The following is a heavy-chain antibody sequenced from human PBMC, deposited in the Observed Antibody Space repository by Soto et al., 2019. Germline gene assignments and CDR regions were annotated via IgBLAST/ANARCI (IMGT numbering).Heavy chain of an antibody. Sequence: SETLSLTCTVSGGSISSGGYYWSWIRQHPGKGLEWIGYIYYSGSTYYNPSLKSRVTISVDTSKNQFSLKLSSVTAADTAVYYCARSKGYYDSSGYSSFDYWGHGTLVTVSS. CDR2: IYYSGST. CDR3: ARSKGYYDSSGYSSFDY. J-gene: IGHJ4*01. CDR1: GGSISSGGYY. D-gene: IGHD3-22*01. V-gene: IGHV4-31*03.